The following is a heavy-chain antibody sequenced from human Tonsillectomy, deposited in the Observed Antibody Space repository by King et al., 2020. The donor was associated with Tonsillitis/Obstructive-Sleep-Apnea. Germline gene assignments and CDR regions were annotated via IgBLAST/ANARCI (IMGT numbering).Heavy chain of an antibody. CDR1: GASTSSYY. J-gene: IGHJ5*02. V-gene: IGHV4-59*01. CDR3: ARDNWYHGAGDWFDP. CDR2: IYYSGST. D-gene: IGHD2-2*01. Sequence: VQLQESGPGLVKPSETLSLTCTVSGASTSSYYWSWIRQPPGKGLEWIGNIYYSGSTNYNPSLKSRVTISLDTSKNQFSLKLSSVTAADTAVYYCARDNWYHGAGDWFDPWGQGTLVTVSS.